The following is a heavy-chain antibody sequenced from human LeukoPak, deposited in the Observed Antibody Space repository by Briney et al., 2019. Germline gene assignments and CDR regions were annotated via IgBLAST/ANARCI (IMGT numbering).Heavy chain of an antibody. CDR2: INPSGGST. V-gene: IGHV1-46*01. CDR1: GYTFTSYY. D-gene: IGHD3-22*01. CDR3: ARDRGYYDSSGYYVN. J-gene: IGHJ4*02. Sequence: ASVKVSCKASGYTFTSYYMRWVRQAPGQGLEWMGIINPSGGSTSYAQKFQGRVTMTRDTSTSTVYMELSSLRSEDTAVYYCARDRGYYDSSGYYVNWGQGTLVTVSS.